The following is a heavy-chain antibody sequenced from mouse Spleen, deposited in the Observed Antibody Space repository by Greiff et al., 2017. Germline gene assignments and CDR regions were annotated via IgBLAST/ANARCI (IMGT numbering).Heavy chain of an antibody. CDR2: IDPENGDT. D-gene: IGHD1-1*02. J-gene: IGHJ4*01. CDR1: GFNIKDYY. V-gene: IGHV14-4*02. CDR3: NAFYGYYAMDY. Sequence: EVQLQQSGAELVRSGASVKLSCTASGFNIKDYYMHWVKQRPEQGLEWIGWIDPENGDTEYAPKFQGKATMTADTSSNTAYLQLSSLTSEDTAVYYCNAFYGYYAMDYWGQGTSVTVSS.